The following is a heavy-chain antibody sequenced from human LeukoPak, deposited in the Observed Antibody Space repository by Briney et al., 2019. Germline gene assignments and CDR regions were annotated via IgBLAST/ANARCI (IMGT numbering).Heavy chain of an antibody. V-gene: IGHV3-30*04. D-gene: IGHD3-10*01. Sequence: PGRSLRLSCAASGFTFSSYAMHWVRQAPGKGLEWVAIISFDGSGKYYGDSVKGRFTISRDNSKNTLYLQMNNLRPEDTAVYYCARELWFGFDYWGQGTLVTVSS. CDR3: ARELWFGFDY. CDR1: GFTFSSYA. CDR2: ISFDGSGK. J-gene: IGHJ4*02.